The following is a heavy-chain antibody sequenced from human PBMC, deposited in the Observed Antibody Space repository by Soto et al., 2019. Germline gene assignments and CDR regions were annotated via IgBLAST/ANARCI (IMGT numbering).Heavy chain of an antibody. J-gene: IGHJ5*02. Sequence: EVQLLESEGGLVQPGGSLRLSCAASGFTFGSYAMSWVRQAPGKGLEWVSTISGSGATTYHADSVKGRFTISRDNSKNTLYLQMISLRAEDTAVYYCAKGGVDVTWFDPWGQGTLVTVSS. CDR3: AKGGVDVTWFDP. V-gene: IGHV3-23*01. CDR2: ISGSGATT. D-gene: IGHD5-12*01. CDR1: GFTFGSYA.